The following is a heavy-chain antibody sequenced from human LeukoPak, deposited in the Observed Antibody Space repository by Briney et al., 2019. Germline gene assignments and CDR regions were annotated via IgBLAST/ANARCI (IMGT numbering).Heavy chain of an antibody. D-gene: IGHD1-20*01. V-gene: IGHV2-5*02. Sequence: SGPTLVNPTQTLTLTCSFSGFSLTTRPLGVGWIRQPPGKALEWLAVIYWDDDKRYNPSLKTRLTVTTATSKNQVVLIMTNMDPVDTATYYCAHRRSGYDWNHGDFDYWGQGTLVTASS. CDR1: GFSLTTRPLG. J-gene: IGHJ4*02. CDR3: AHRRSGYDWNHGDFDY. CDR2: IYWDDDK.